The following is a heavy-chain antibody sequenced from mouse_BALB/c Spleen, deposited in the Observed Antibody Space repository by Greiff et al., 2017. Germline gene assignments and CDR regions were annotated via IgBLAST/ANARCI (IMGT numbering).Heavy chain of an antibody. CDR1: GFSLTGYG. V-gene: IGHV2-6-7*01. J-gene: IGHJ4*01. CDR2: IWGDGST. CDR3: ARDRTTLGVVGAMDY. Sequence: QVQLKQSGPGLVAPSQSLSITCTVSGFSLTGYGVNWVRQPPGKGLEWLGMIWGDGSTDYNSALKSRLSISKDNSKSQVFLKMNSLQTDDTARYYCARDRTTLGVVGAMDYWGQGTSVTVSS. D-gene: IGHD1-1*01.